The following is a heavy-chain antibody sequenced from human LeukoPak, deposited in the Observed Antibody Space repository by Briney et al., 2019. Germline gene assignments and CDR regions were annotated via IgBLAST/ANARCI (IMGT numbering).Heavy chain of an antibody. V-gene: IGHV4-4*02. Sequence: SETLSLTCAVSGGSISSSNWWSWVRQPPGKGLEWIGEIYHSGSTNYNPSLKSRVTISADKSKNQFSLKLSSVTAADTAVYYCARDFYSSGWYHYWGQGTLVTVSS. CDR2: IYHSGST. J-gene: IGHJ4*02. D-gene: IGHD6-19*01. CDR3: ARDFYSSGWYHY. CDR1: GGSISSSNW.